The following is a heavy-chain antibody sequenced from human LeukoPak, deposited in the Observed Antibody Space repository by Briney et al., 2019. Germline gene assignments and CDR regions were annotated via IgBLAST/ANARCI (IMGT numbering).Heavy chain of an antibody. CDR3: ASGELYCSSTSCYRNWFDP. Sequence: ASVKVSCKASGYTFTSYAMHWVRQAPGQRLEWMGWINAGNGNTKYSQKFQGRVTITRDTSASTAYMELSSLRSEDTAVYYCASGELYCSSTSCYRNWFDPWGQGTLVTVSS. J-gene: IGHJ5*02. V-gene: IGHV1-3*01. CDR2: INAGNGNT. CDR1: GYTFTSYA. D-gene: IGHD2-2*01.